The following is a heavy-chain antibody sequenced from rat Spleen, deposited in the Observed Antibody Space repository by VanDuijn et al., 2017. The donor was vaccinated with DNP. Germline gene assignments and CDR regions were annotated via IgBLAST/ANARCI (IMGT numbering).Heavy chain of an antibody. V-gene: IGHV5-7*01. CDR1: GFTFSNYD. CDR3: ARDHSFDY. J-gene: IGHJ2*01. Sequence: EVQLVESGGGLVQPGRSMKLSCAASGFTFSNYDMAWVRQAPKKGLEWVATISYDGSSTYYRDSVKGRFTISRDNAKSTLYLQRDSLRSEDTATYYCARDHSFDYWGQGVMVTVSS. CDR2: ISYDGSST.